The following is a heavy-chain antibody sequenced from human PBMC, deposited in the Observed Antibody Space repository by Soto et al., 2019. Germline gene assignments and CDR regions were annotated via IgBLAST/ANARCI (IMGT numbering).Heavy chain of an antibody. CDR3: ARQKLRESGVVWEYYYYGMDG. CDR2: IYPGDSDT. D-gene: IGHD3-16*01. V-gene: IGHV5-51*01. J-gene: IGHJ6*02. CDR1: GYSFTSYW. Sequence: PGESLKISCKGSGYSFTSYWIGWVRQMPGKGLEWMGIIYPGDSDTRYSPSFQGQVTISADKSISTAYLQWSSLKASDTAMYYCARQKLRESGVVWEYYYYGMDGWGQGNTVTFSS.